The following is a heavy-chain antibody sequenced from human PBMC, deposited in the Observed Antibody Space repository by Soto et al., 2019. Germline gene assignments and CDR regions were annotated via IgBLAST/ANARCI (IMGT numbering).Heavy chain of an antibody. CDR1: GGSFIGYY. CDR2: INHSGST. J-gene: IGHJ5*02. D-gene: IGHD6-13*01. Sequence: PSVPLSLTCAVDGGSFIGYYWSWIRKPPGKGLEWIGEINHSGSTNYNPSLKSRVTISVDTSKNQFSLKLSSVTAADTAVYYCARGDYSSSSNWFDPWGQGTLVTVSS. V-gene: IGHV4-34*01. CDR3: ARGDYSSSSNWFDP.